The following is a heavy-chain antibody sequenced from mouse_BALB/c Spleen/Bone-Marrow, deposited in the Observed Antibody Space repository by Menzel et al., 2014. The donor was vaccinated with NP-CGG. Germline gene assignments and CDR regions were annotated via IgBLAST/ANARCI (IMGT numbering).Heavy chain of an antibody. V-gene: IGHV5-17*02. CDR1: GFTFSYFG. CDR2: ISSGSSTI. J-gene: IGHJ2*01. Sequence: EVKLEESGGGLVQPGGSRKLSCAASGFTFSYFGMHWVRQAPEKGLEWVAYISSGSSTIYYTDTVKGRFTISRDNPKNTLFLQMTSLRSEDTAMYYCARRYYGSSFSYFDYWGQGTTLTVSS. D-gene: IGHD1-1*01. CDR3: ARRYYGSSFSYFDY.